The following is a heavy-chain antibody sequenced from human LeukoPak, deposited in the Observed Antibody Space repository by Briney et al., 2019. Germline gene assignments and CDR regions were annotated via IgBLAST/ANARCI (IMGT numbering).Heavy chain of an antibody. V-gene: IGHV3-20*04. CDR3: ARGGIYYDRTGYYLNIDY. Sequence: GGSLRLFCAVSGFTFDDYGMAWVRQAPGKGLEWISGINWNAGSIGYADSVRGRFTISRDNAKNSLYLQMNSLRVEDTAFYYCARGGIYYDRTGYYLNIDYWGQGTLVTVSS. D-gene: IGHD3-22*01. CDR2: INWNAGSI. J-gene: IGHJ4*02. CDR1: GFTFDDYG.